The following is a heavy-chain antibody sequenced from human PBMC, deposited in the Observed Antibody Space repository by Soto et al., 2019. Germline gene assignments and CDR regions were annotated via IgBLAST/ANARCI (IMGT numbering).Heavy chain of an antibody. CDR3: VRDEDRLKVGRNYFYAKGV. Sequence: QVQLVHSGAEVKKPGSSVTVSCKASGGTFGNSAISWVRQAPGQGLAWMGGIIPIFPTPDYAQKFQGRVTITPGESTGNAELKLTSLKAEDTADYYWVRDEDRLKVGRNYFYAKGVWGQWTTVTVSS. CDR1: GGTFGNSA. CDR2: IIPIFPTP. D-gene: IGHD6-25*01. V-gene: IGHV1-69*05. J-gene: IGHJ6*02.